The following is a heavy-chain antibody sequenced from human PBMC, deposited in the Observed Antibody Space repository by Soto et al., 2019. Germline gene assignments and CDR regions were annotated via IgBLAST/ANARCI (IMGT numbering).Heavy chain of an antibody. J-gene: IGHJ5*02. D-gene: IGHD2-15*01. V-gene: IGHV1-2*04. CDR2: INPNSGGT. Sequence: GASVKVSCKASGYTFTGYYMHWVRQAPGQGLEWMGWINPNSGGTNYAQKFQGWVTMTRDTSISTAYMELSRLRSDDTAVYYCARVESDCSGGSCYHNWFDPWGQGTLVTAPQ. CDR3: ARVESDCSGGSCYHNWFDP. CDR1: GYTFTGYY.